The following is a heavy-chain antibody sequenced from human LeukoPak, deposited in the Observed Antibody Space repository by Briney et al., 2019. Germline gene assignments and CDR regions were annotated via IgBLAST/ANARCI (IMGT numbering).Heavy chain of an antibody. J-gene: IGHJ3*02. CDR1: GYSITSGYY. CDR3: ARGGRYGDYGWTDAFDI. V-gene: IGHV4-38-2*02. D-gene: IGHD4-17*01. CDR2: IFHTGST. Sequence: SETLSLTCTVSGYSITSGYYWGWIRQPPGKGLEWIGSIFHTGSTYYNPSLKSRVTISGDTSKKKFSLNLSSVTAADTAVYYCARGGRYGDYGWTDAFDIWGQGTMVTVSS.